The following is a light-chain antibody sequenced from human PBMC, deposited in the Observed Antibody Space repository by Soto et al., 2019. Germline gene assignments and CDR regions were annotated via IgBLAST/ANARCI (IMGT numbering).Light chain of an antibody. CDR1: QSVSSSY. V-gene: IGKV3-20*01. CDR3: QQYGSSPRT. CDR2: GAS. J-gene: IGKJ2*02. Sequence: DIELTQSPGTLSLSPGERATLSCRASQSVSSSYLAWYQQKPGQAPRLLIYGASSRHTGIPDRFSGSGSGTDFTLTISRLQPEDFAVYYCQQYGSSPRTFGQGTKLEIK.